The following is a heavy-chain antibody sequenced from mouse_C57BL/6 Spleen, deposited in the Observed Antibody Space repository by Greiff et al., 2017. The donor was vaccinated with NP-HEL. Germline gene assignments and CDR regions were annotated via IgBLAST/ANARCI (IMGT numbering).Heavy chain of an antibody. CDR2: IDPSDSYT. D-gene: IGHD6-1*01. Sequence: QVQLQQPGAELVKPGASVKLSCKASGYTFTSYWMQWVKQRPGQGLEWIGEIDPSDSYTNYNQKFKGKATLTVDTTSSTAYMQLSSLTSEDSAVYYCARRPQEDWGQGTTLTVSS. J-gene: IGHJ2*01. CDR3: ARRPQED. V-gene: IGHV1-50*01. CDR1: GYTFTSYW.